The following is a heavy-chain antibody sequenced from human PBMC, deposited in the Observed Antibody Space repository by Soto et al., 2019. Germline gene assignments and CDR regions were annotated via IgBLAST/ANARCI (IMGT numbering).Heavy chain of an antibody. J-gene: IGHJ4*02. V-gene: IGHV1-18*01. CDR2: ISAYNGNT. CDR3: ARDEDPRPFDY. CDR1: GYTFTSYD. Sequence: ASVKVSCKASGYTFTSYDINWVRQATGQGLEWMGWISAYNGNTNYAQKLQGRVTMTTDTSTSTAYMELRSLRSDDTAVYYRARDEDPRPFDYWGQGTLVTVSS.